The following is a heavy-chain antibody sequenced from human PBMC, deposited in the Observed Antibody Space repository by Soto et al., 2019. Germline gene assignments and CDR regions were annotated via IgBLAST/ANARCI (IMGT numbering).Heavy chain of an antibody. Sequence: PGGSLRLSCAASGFTFSSYALSWVRQAPGKGLEWVSVISGSGGSTSYADSVKGRFTISRDNSKNMLYLQMNSLRADDTAVYYCAKGSTYYYDSGGPPFEYWGQGTLVTVSS. CDR2: ISGSGGST. CDR3: AKGSTYYYDSGGPPFEY. D-gene: IGHD3-22*01. CDR1: GFTFSSYA. V-gene: IGHV3-23*01. J-gene: IGHJ4*02.